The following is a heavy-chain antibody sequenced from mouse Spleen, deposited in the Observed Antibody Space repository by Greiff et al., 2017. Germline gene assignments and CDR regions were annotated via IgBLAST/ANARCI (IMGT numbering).Heavy chain of an antibody. Sequence: VQLQQSGAELVRPGTSVKVSCKASGYAFTNYLIEWVKQRPGQGLEWIGVINPGSGGTNYNEKFKGKATLTADKSSSTAYMQLRSLTSEDSAVYFCARRGSSGPYFDYWGQGTTLTVSS. CDR2: INPGSGGT. D-gene: IGHD3-1*01. CDR1: GYAFTNYL. J-gene: IGHJ2*01. CDR3: ARRGSSGPYFDY. V-gene: IGHV1-54*01.